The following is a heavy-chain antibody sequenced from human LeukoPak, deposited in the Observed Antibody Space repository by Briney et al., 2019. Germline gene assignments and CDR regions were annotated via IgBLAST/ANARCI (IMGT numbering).Heavy chain of an antibody. CDR2: IYHSGST. V-gene: IGHV4-38-2*02. Sequence: SETLSLTCIVSGYSISSGYYWGWIRQPPGKGLEWIGSIYHSGSTYYNPSLKSRVTISVDTSKNQFSLKLSSVTAADTAVYYCARVGITLGGVIVHACDYWGQGTLVTVSS. J-gene: IGHJ4*02. CDR1: GYSISSGYY. D-gene: IGHD3-16*02. CDR3: ARVGITLGGVIVHACDY.